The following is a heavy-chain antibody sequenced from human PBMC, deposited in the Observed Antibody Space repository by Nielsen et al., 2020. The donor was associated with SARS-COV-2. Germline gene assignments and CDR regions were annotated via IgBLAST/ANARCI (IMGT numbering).Heavy chain of an antibody. V-gene: IGHV4-4*02. J-gene: IGHJ6*02. D-gene: IGHD5-24*01. CDR2: VYHSGST. Sequence: SETLSLTCAVSGGSIRSNYWWSWVRQSPGKGLEWIGEVYHSGSTIYNPSLKSRVTISVDTSKNQFSLKLSSVTAADTAVYYCARLEVEMATITLNPYYYGMDVWGQGTTVTVSS. CDR1: GGSIRSNYW. CDR3: ARLEVEMATITLNPYYYGMDV.